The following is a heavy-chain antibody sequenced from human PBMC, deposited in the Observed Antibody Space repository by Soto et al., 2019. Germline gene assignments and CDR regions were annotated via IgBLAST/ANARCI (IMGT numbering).Heavy chain of an antibody. J-gene: IGHJ4*02. CDR1: GFTFSSYS. CDR2: ISSSSSYI. Sequence: EVQLVESGGGLVKPGGSLRLSCAASGFTFSSYSMNWVRQAPGKGLEWVSSISSSSSYIYYADSVKGRFTISRDNAKNSLYLQMNSLRAEDTAVYYCARVANWNYEGQYYFDYWGQGTLVTVSS. D-gene: IGHD1-7*01. CDR3: ARVANWNYEGQYYFDY. V-gene: IGHV3-21*01.